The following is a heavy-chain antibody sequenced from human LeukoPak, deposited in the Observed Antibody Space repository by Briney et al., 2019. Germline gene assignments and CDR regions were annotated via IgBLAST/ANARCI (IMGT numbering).Heavy chain of an antibody. CDR1: GFIFRNYA. V-gene: IGHV3-23*01. CDR3: AKGSSWYDYYYRDV. D-gene: IGHD6-13*01. CDR2: ISGRSGRI. J-gene: IGHJ6*03. Sequence: GGSLTLSCAASGFIFRNYAMSWVRQAPGEGLEWVSAISGRSGRIYYADSVKGRLPISRHNSRNTLYLQMNTLRGEDTAVYYCAKGSSWYDYYYRDVWGKGTTVTVSS.